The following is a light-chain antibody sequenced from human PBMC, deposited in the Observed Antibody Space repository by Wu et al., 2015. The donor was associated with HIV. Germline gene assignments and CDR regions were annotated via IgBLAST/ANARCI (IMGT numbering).Light chain of an antibody. Sequence: EIVMTQSPATLSVSPGDRATLSCRASQSIGNYLAWYQQKPGQTPRLLFFDASNRATGIPARFSGRGSGTDFTLTISSLESEDIAVYYCQYRTTFGQGTRLESK. CDR1: QSIGNY. CDR3: QYRTT. V-gene: IGKV3-11*01. CDR2: DAS. J-gene: IGKJ5*01.